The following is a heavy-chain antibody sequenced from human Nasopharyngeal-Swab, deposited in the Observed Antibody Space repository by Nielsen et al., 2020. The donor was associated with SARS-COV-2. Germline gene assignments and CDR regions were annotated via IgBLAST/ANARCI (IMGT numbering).Heavy chain of an antibody. V-gene: IGHV3-21*01. J-gene: IGHJ4*02. D-gene: IGHD3-22*01. CDR3: LRGDSRDY. CDR2: ISDDSGAK. CDR1: GFSFSTYT. Sequence: GESLKISCAASGFSFSTYTMNWARRAPGKGLEWLSSISDDSGAKYHADSVKGRFTISRDNAKNSLFLEMNRLRAEDTAVYYCLRGDSRDYWGPGTLVSVSS.